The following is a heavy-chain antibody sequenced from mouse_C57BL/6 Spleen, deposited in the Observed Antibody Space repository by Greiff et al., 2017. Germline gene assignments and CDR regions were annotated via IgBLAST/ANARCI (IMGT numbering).Heavy chain of an antibody. Sequence: EVQGVESEGGLVQPGSSMKLSCTASGFTFSDYYMAWVRQVPEKGLEWVANINYDGSSTYYLDSLKCRFIISRDNAKNILYLQMSSLKSEDTATYYWARVSIYYYGSSSFDYWGQGTTLTVSS. J-gene: IGHJ2*01. V-gene: IGHV5-16*01. CDR1: GFTFSDYY. CDR3: ARVSIYYYGSSSFDY. CDR2: INYDGSST. D-gene: IGHD1-1*01.